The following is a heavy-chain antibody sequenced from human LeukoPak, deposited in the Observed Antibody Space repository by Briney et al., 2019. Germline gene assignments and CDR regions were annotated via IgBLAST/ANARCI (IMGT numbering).Heavy chain of an antibody. J-gene: IGHJ6*02. CDR3: ARGGSGYDSFYYYGMDV. V-gene: IGHV4-59*01. D-gene: IGHD5-12*01. CDR2: IYDSGST. CDR1: GGSISSYY. Sequence: PSETLSLTCTVSGGSISSYYWSWIRQPPGKGLEWIGYIYDSGSTNYNPSLKSRVTISVDTSKNQFSLKLSSVTAADTAVYYCARGGSGYDSFYYYGMDVWAKGPRSPSP.